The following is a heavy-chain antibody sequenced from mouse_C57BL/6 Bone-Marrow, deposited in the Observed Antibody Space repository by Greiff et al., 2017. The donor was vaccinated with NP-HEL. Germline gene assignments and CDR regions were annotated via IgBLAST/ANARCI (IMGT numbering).Heavy chain of an antibody. CDR1: GYTFTSYW. Sequence: EVQLQQPGTELVKPGASVKLSCKASGYTFTSYWMHWVKQRPGQGLEWIGRIDPANGNTKYAPKFQGKATITADTSSNTAYLQLSSLTSEDTAIYYCARSRVYYGSSYDVWGTGTTVTVSS. CDR3: ARSRVYYGSSYDV. D-gene: IGHD1-1*01. V-gene: IGHV14-3*01. J-gene: IGHJ1*03. CDR2: IDPANGNT.